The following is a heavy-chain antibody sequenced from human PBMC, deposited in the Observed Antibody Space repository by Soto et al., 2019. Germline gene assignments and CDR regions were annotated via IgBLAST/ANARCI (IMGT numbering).Heavy chain of an antibody. Sequence: QVQLVQSGAEVKKPGSSVKVSCKASGGTFSSYAISWVRQAPGQGLEWMGGIIPIFATTNYAERFEGRVTITAAESTSTAYMELSSLRCEDTAVYYCARHDCVSSSCYYYYYYAMDVWGQGTTVTVSS. CDR2: IIPIFATT. CDR1: GGTFSSYA. V-gene: IGHV1-69*12. CDR3: ARHDCVSSSCYYYYYYAMDV. J-gene: IGHJ6*02. D-gene: IGHD2-2*01.